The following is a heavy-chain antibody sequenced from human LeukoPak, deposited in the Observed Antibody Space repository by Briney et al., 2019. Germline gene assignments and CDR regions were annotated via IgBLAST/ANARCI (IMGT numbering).Heavy chain of an antibody. CDR2: IIPIFGAA. D-gene: IGHD2-2*01. CDR1: GGTFSSYA. Sequence: SVKVSCKASGGTFSSYAISWVRQAPGQGLEWMGGIIPIFGAANYAQKFQGRVTITADKSMSTAYMELSSLRSEDTAVYYCARGEVVPAAIGAFDIWGQGTMVTVSS. J-gene: IGHJ3*02. V-gene: IGHV1-69*06. CDR3: ARGEVVPAAIGAFDI.